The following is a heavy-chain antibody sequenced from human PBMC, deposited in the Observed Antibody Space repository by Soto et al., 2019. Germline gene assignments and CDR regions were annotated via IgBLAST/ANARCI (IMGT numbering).Heavy chain of an antibody. CDR1: GFTFSSYA. CDR2: ISGSGGST. V-gene: IGHV3-23*01. CDR3: ARWDYYYGSGSYFNNY. Sequence: SGGSLRLSCAASGFTFSSYAMSWVRQAPGKGLEWVSAISGSGGSTYYADSVKGRFTISRDNSKNTLYLQMNSLRAEDTAVYYCARWDYYYGSGSYFNNYWGQGTLVTVSS. D-gene: IGHD3-10*01. J-gene: IGHJ4*02.